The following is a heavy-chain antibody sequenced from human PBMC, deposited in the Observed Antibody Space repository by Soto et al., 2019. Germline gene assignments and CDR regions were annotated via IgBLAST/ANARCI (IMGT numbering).Heavy chain of an antibody. Sequence: QVQLVQSGAEVKKPGSSVKVSCKASGGTFSSYAISWVRQAPGQGLEWMGGIIPIFGTANYAQKFQGRVTITADDSTSTAYRELSSLRSEETAVYYCARDAPDVSHDILTGYHPYKGWFDPWGQGTLVTVSS. D-gene: IGHD3-9*01. J-gene: IGHJ5*02. CDR3: ARDAPDVSHDILTGYHPYKGWFDP. V-gene: IGHV1-69*01. CDR2: IIPIFGTA. CDR1: GGTFSSYA.